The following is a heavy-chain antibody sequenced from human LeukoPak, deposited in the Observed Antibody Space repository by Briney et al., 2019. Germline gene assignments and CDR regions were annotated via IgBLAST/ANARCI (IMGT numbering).Heavy chain of an antibody. V-gene: IGHV3-30*03. Sequence: GGSLRLSCAASGFTFSNAWMSWVRQAPGKGLEWVAVISYDGSNKYYADSVKGRFTISRDNSKNTLYLQMNSLRAEDTAVYYCAREDYYDSSGPKAAAAFDIWGQGTMVTVSS. J-gene: IGHJ3*02. D-gene: IGHD3-22*01. CDR1: GFTFSNAW. CDR3: AREDYYDSSGPKAAAAFDI. CDR2: ISYDGSNK.